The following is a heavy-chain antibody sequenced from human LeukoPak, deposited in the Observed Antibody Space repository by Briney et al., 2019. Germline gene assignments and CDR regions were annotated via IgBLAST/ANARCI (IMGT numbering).Heavy chain of an antibody. CDR2: IYYSGGT. V-gene: IGHV4-59*01. J-gene: IGHJ3*02. CDR1: GGSINYYY. Sequence: SETLSLTCTVSGGSINYYYWMWIRQPPGKGLEWIGYIYYSGGTHYNPSLKSRVTMLVDTSKNQFSLKLTAVTAADTAVYYCALIAVAGTDAFDIWGQGTMVTVSS. CDR3: ALIAVAGTDAFDI. D-gene: IGHD6-19*01.